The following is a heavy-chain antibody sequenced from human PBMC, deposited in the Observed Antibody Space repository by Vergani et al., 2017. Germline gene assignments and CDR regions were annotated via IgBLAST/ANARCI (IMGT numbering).Heavy chain of an antibody. Sequence: QVQLVQSGAEVKKPGSSVKVSCKASGGNFSSYAISWVRQAPGQGLEWMGGIIPIFGTANYAQKFQGRVTLTADESTSTAYMELSSLRSEDTAVYYCASRDITMLGVVIIRGYYYYGMDVWGQGNTVTVSS. CDR2: IIPIFGTA. CDR3: ASRDITMLGVVIIRGYYYYGMDV. V-gene: IGHV1-69*01. J-gene: IGHJ6*02. CDR1: GGNFSSYA. D-gene: IGHD3-3*01.